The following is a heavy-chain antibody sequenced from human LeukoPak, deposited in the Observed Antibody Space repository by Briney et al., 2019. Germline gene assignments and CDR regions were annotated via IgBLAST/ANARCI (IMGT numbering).Heavy chain of an antibody. D-gene: IGHD5-18*01. J-gene: IGHJ5*02. V-gene: IGHV4-30-2*01. CDR1: GVSIIRGGYY. CDR3: ARGSVDASMVTSWFDP. CDR2: IYHSGST. Sequence: PSQTLSLTCTVSGVSIIRGGYYWSWIRQPPGKDLELIGYIYHSGSTYYNPSLKSRVTISVDTSKNQFSLKLSSVTAADTAVYYCARGSVDASMVTSWFDPWGQGTLVTVSS.